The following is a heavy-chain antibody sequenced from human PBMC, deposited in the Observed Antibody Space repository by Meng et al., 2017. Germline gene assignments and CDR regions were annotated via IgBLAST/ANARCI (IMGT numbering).Heavy chain of an antibody. CDR1: GFTFSSYA. D-gene: IGHD3-3*01. J-gene: IGHJ6*02. CDR3: ARDESLRFLEWLLNFTTYYYYGMDV. V-gene: IGHV3-23*01. CDR2: ISGSGGST. Sequence: GESLKISCAASGFTFSSYAMSWVRQAPGKGLEWVSAISGSGGSTYYADSVKGRFTISRDNSKNTLYLQMNSLRAEDTAVYYCARDESLRFLEWLLNFTTYYYYGMDVWGRGTTVTVSS.